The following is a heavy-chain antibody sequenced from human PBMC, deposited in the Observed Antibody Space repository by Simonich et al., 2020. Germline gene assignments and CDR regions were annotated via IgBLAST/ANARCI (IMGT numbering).Heavy chain of an antibody. CDR3: ARHAGFAFDI. CDR2: IYYRGST. Sequence: QLQLQESGPGLVKPSETLSLTCTVSGGSISSSSYYWGWIRQPPGKGLEWIGSIYYRGSTYYTPSLKSRVTISVDTSKNQFSLKLSSVTAADTAGYYCARHAGFAFDIWGQGTMVTVSS. D-gene: IGHD6-13*01. J-gene: IGHJ3*02. V-gene: IGHV4-39*01. CDR1: GGSISSSSYY.